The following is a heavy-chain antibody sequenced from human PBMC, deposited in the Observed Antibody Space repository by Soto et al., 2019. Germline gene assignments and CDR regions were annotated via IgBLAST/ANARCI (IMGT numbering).Heavy chain of an antibody. CDR3: ARERGAVADPASDAFDI. CDR1: GFTFSSYS. V-gene: IGHV3-48*01. Sequence: GGSLRLSCAASGFTFSSYSMNWVRQAPGKGLEGVSYISSSSSTIYYADSVKGRFTISRDNAKNSLYLQMNSLRAEDTAVYYCARERGAVADPASDAFDICGQGTIVT. D-gene: IGHD6-19*01. CDR2: ISSSSSTI. J-gene: IGHJ3*02.